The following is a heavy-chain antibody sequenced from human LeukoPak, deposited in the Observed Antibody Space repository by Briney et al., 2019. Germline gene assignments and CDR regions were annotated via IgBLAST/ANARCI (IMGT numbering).Heavy chain of an antibody. Sequence: ASVKVSCKASGGTFSSYAISWVRQAPGQGLEWMGWISAYNGNTNYAQKLQGRVTMTTDTSTSTAYMELRSLRSDDTAVYYCARDSCSGYYGSGSYCWFDPWGQGTLVTVSS. J-gene: IGHJ5*02. D-gene: IGHD3-10*01. CDR2: ISAYNGNT. CDR1: GGTFSSYA. V-gene: IGHV1-18*01. CDR3: ARDSCSGYYGSGSYCWFDP.